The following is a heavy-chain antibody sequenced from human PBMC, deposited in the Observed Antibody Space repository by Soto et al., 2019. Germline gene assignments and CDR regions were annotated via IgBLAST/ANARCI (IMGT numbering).Heavy chain of an antibody. CDR1: GGSISSGDHY. CDR2: IYYSGST. J-gene: IGHJ2*01. Sequence: QVQLQESGPGLVKPSQTLSLTCTVPGGSISSGDHYWSWIRQPPGKGLERMGYIYYSGSTNYNPSLQSRVTISVDTSKKQYSLKLTSVTAADTAVYYCARVVESGYTIDFDLWGRGTLVTVSS. D-gene: IGHD3-16*02. V-gene: IGHV4-30-4*01. CDR3: ARVVESGYTIDFDL.